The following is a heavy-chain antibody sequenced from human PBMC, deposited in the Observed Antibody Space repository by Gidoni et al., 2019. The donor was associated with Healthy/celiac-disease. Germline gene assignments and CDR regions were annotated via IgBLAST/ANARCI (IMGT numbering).Heavy chain of an antibody. D-gene: IGHD3-22*01. CDR3: ARGLRYYYDSGGDY. CDR2: MNPNSGNT. CDR1: GYNFTNYD. V-gene: IGHV1-8*01. J-gene: IGHJ4*02. Sequence: QVQLVQSGAEGKKPGASVKAACKASGYNFTNYDINWVRQATGQGREWMGWMNPNSGNTGYAQKFQGRVTMTRNTSISTAYMELSSLISEDTAVYYCARGLRYYYDSGGDYWGQGTLVTVSS.